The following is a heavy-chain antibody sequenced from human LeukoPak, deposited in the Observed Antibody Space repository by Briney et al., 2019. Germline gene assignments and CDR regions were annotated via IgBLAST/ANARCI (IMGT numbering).Heavy chain of an antibody. CDR3: STLTSRGLSDS. D-gene: IGHD1-20*01. CDR2: IKSKADGETV. Sequence: GGSLRLSCAASGFTFTNAWMNWVRQAPGKGLEWVGRIKSKADGETVDYAAPVKGRLTFSRDDSKNMLYLQMNSLKSEDTAVYYCSTLTSRGLSDSWGQGTLVTVSS. J-gene: IGHJ4*02. CDR1: GFTFTNAW. V-gene: IGHV3-15*07.